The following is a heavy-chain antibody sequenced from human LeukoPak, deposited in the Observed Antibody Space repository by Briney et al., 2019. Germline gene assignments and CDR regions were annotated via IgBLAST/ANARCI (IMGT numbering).Heavy chain of an antibody. CDR3: ARCGSGSYYNSD. CDR2: INPILGIA. V-gene: IGHV1-69*04. J-gene: IGHJ4*02. D-gene: IGHD3-10*01. Sequence: ASVKVSCKSSGGTFSSYAISWVRQAPGQGREWRGRINPILGIANYAQKLQGRVTITADKSTSTAYMELSSLRSEDTAVYYCARCGSGSYYNSDWGQGTLVTVSS. CDR1: GGTFSSYA.